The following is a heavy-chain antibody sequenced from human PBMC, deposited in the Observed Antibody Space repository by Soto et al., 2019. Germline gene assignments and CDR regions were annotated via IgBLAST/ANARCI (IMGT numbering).Heavy chain of an antibody. V-gene: IGHV3-48*02. CDR3: ARDAQDIVVVVAATFSYYGMDV. Sequence: EVQLVESGGGLVQPGGSLRLSCAASGFTFSSYSMNWVRQAPGKGLEWVSYISSSSSTIYYADSVKGRFTISRDNAKNSLDLQMNSLRDEDTAVYYCARDAQDIVVVVAATFSYYGMDVWGQGTTVTVSS. J-gene: IGHJ6*02. CDR1: GFTFSSYS. CDR2: ISSSSSTI. D-gene: IGHD2-15*01.